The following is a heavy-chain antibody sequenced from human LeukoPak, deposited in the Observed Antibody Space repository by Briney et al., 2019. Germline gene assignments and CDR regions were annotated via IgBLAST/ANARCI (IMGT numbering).Heavy chain of an antibody. D-gene: IGHD3-10*01. CDR1: GFTFSSYA. J-gene: IGHJ4*02. Sequence: GGSLRLSCAASGFTFSSYAMSWVRQAPGKGLLWVARINTDGSSISYADSVKGRFTISRDNAKNTLYLQMNSLGAADTAVYYCTRDLSMWYRGVMSYWGQGTLVTVSS. CDR2: INTDGSSI. CDR3: TRDLSMWYRGVMSY. V-gene: IGHV3-74*01.